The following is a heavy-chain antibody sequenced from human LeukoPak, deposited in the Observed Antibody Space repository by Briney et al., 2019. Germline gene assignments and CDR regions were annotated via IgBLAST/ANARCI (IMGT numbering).Heavy chain of an antibody. Sequence: SETLSLTCTVSGGSISSYYWSWIRQPPGKGLEWIGYIYYSGSSNYNPSLKSRVTISMDTSKNRISLKLSSVTAADTAVYYCARRPSRGLTGYWGQGGLGTGSS. J-gene: IGHJ4*02. D-gene: IGHD6-19*01. V-gene: IGHV4-59*08. CDR2: IYYSGSS. CDR1: GGSISSYY. CDR3: ARRPSRGLTGY.